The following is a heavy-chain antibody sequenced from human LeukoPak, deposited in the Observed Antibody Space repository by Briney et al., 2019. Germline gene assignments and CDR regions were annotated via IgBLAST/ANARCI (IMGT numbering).Heavy chain of an antibody. V-gene: IGHV4-59*12. J-gene: IGHJ5*02. CDR1: GGSIRSYY. CDR3: ARDEYSSSYDP. CDR2: MFYGGIT. Sequence: SETLSLTCTVSGGSIRSYYWSWIRQPPGRGLEWIGYMFYGGITDYNPSLKSRVTISLDTSKNQFSLWLSSLTAADTAVYYCARDEYSSSYDPWGQGTLVTVSS. D-gene: IGHD6-6*01.